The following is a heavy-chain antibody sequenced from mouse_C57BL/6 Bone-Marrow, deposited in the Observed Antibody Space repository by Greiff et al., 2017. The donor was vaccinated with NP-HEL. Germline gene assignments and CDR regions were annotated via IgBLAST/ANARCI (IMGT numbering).Heavy chain of an antibody. D-gene: IGHD2-10*01. CDR2: IDPENGDT. Sequence: VQLKQSGAELVRPGASVKLSCTASGFNIKDDYMHWVKQRPEQGLEWIGWIDPENGDTEYASKFQGKATITADTSSNTAYLQLSSLTSEDTAVYYCTTYILAYMDYWCQGTSVTVSS. CDR1: GFNIKDDY. V-gene: IGHV14-4*01. CDR3: TTYILAYMDY. J-gene: IGHJ4*01.